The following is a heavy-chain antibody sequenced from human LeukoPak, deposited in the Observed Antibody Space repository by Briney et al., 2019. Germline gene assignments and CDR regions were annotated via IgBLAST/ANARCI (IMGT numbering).Heavy chain of an antibody. CDR1: GFTFSSYA. J-gene: IGHJ4*02. V-gene: IGHV3-23*01. D-gene: IGHD3-22*01. CDR2: ISGSGGST. CDR3: ASADHPYYYDSSGYIFDY. Sequence: GGSLRLSCATSGFTFSSYAMSWVRQAPGKGLEWVSAISGSGGSTYYADSVKGRFTISRDNSKNTLYLQMNSLRAEDTAVYYCASADHPYYYDSSGYIFDYWGQGALVTVSS.